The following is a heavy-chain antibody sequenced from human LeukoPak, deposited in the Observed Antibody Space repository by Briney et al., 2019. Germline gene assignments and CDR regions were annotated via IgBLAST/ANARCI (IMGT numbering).Heavy chain of an antibody. J-gene: IGHJ4*02. CDR2: IYYSGTT. D-gene: IGHD6-6*01. V-gene: IGHV4-61*01. CDR1: GGSVNSGNYY. Sequence: SETLSLTCTVSGGSVNSGNYYWSWIRQPPGKGLEWIGYIYYSGTTNYNPSLKSRVTISLDPSKNPFSLKLSYVTAADPAAHYCATDLSQSSSFGSWGQGSLVTVSS. CDR3: ATDLSQSSSFGS.